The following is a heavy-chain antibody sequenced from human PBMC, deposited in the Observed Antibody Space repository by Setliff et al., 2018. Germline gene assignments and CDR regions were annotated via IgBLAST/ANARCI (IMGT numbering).Heavy chain of an antibody. CDR2: IYTGGST. CDR3: TRNTDLRNGFDY. Sequence: SETLSLTCIVSGVSVSRHYWSWIRQPPGKTLEWIGYIYTGGSTTYNPSLKSRVTLSLDTSKNNLSLNLTSVTAADTAVYYCTRNTDLRNGFDYWGQGTLVTVSS. D-gene: IGHD5-18*01. J-gene: IGHJ4*02. V-gene: IGHV4-4*08. CDR1: GVSVSRHY.